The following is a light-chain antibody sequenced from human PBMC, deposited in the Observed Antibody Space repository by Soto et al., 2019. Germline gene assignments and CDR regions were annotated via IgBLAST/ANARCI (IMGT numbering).Light chain of an antibody. Sequence: QSALTQPASVSGSPGQSIAISCTGTSSDVGSHNHVSWYQQYPGKAPKLIIYEVSNRPSGVSARFSGSKFGSTGSLTISGLQDEDEAEYYCNSLSAAGSSYVFGPGTKLTVL. CDR1: SSDVGSHNH. V-gene: IGLV2-14*01. CDR2: EVS. CDR3: NSLSAAGSSYV. J-gene: IGLJ1*01.